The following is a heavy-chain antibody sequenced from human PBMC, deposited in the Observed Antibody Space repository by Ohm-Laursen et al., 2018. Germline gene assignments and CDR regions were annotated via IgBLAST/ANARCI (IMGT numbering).Heavy chain of an antibody. Sequence: SLRLSCAASGFTFSSDTMSWVRQAPGKGLEWVSPISNNGAGTYYADSVKGRFTISRDNSKNTPYLQMNSLRAEDTAIYYCVKGRLAGALDYWGQGTLVTVSS. CDR3: VKGRLAGALDY. V-gene: IGHV3-23*01. D-gene: IGHD2-15*01. CDR1: GFTFSSDT. CDR2: ISNNGAGT. J-gene: IGHJ4*02.